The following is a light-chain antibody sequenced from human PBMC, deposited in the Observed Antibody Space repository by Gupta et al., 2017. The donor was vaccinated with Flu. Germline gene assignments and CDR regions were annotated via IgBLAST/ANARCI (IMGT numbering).Light chain of an antibody. CDR1: QRISNY. Sequence: PSSLSASVGDRVTITCRASQRISNYLNWYQQKPGKAPELLIYAASSVQSGVSSGFSGSGSGTDFTLTISRLQPEDFATYYCQQSYSTPSTFGQGTKLEIK. CDR3: QQSYSTPST. CDR2: AAS. V-gene: IGKV1-39*01. J-gene: IGKJ2*01.